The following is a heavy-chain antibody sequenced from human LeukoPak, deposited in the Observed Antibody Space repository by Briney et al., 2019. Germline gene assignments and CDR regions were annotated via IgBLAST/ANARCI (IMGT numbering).Heavy chain of an antibody. CDR3: ARGEEQWLEWYFDL. J-gene: IGHJ2*01. CDR1: GGSFSGYY. V-gene: IGHV4-34*01. D-gene: IGHD6-19*01. Sequence: SETLSLTCAVYGGSFSGYYWSWIRQPPGKGLEWIGEINHSGSTNYNPSLKSRVTISVDTSKNQFSLKLSSVTAADTAVYHCARGEEQWLEWYFDLWGRGALVTVSS. CDR2: INHSGST.